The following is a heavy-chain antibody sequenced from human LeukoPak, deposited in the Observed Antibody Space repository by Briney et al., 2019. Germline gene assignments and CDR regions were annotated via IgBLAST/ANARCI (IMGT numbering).Heavy chain of an antibody. V-gene: IGHV4-30-4*01. CDR3: ARGASIRYYYYGMDV. CDR2: IYYSGST. Sequence: PSETLSLTCTVPGGSISSGDYYWSWIRQPPGKGLEWIGYIYYSGSTYYNPSLKSRVTISVDTSKNQFSLKLSSVTAADTAVYYCARGASIRYYYYGMDVWGQGTTVTVSS. CDR1: GGSISSGDYY. J-gene: IGHJ6*02. D-gene: IGHD3-9*01.